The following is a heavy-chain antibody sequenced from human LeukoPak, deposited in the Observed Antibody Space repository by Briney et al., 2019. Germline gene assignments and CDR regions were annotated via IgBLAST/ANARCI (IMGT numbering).Heavy chain of an antibody. CDR1: GYSFTSYW. D-gene: IGHD2-2*01. V-gene: IGHV5-51*01. CDR2: SYPGDSDT. Sequence: GESLKISFKGSGYSFTSYWVGWVRQMPGKVLEWMGISYPGDSDTRYSPSFQGQVTISADKSISTAYLQWSSLKASDTAMYYCAGGPEDVPAAAWGQGTLVTVSS. CDR3: AGGPEDVPAAA. J-gene: IGHJ5*02.